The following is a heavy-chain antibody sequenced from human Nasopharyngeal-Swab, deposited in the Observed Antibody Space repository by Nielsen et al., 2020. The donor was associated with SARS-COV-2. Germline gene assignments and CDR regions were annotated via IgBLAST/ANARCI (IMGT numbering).Heavy chain of an antibody. CDR1: GFTFSHYA. J-gene: IGHJ4*02. CDR3: ARSTWSAYLYYFDY. Sequence: GGSLRLSCAASGFTFSHYAMSWVRQAPGKGLEWVANIKQDGSEKYYVDSVKGRFTISRDNAKNSLYLQMNSLRAEDTAVYYCARSTWSAYLYYFDYWGQGTLVTVSS. D-gene: IGHD3-3*01. CDR2: IKQDGSEK. V-gene: IGHV3-7*01.